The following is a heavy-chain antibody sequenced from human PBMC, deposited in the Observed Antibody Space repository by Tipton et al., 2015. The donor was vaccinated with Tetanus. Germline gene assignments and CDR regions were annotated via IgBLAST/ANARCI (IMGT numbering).Heavy chain of an antibody. J-gene: IGHJ2*01. CDR3: ASAIESAAANWYFDL. V-gene: IGHV4-39*01. Sequence: LRLSCTVSGGSISSSSYYWGWIRQPPGKGLERIGSIYYSGSTYYNPSLKSRVTISVDTSKNQFSLKLSSVTAADTAVYYCASAIESAAANWYFDLWGRGPLVTVSS. CDR1: GGSISSSSYY. D-gene: IGHD2-2*01. CDR2: IYYSGST.